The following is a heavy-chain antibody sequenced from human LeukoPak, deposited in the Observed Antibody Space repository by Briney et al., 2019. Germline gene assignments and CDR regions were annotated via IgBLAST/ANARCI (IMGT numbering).Heavy chain of an antibody. J-gene: IGHJ4*02. Sequence: GESLKISCAASGFTLSSYAMNWVRPAPGKGLEWVSTISSSGSYIFYADSLRGRFTISRDDANNSLHLQMDSLRAEDTAVYYCARDMSGWPYPNFNYWGQGTLVTVSS. V-gene: IGHV3-21*01. CDR2: ISSSGSYI. CDR1: GFTLSSYA. CDR3: ARDMSGWPYPNFNY. D-gene: IGHD6-19*01.